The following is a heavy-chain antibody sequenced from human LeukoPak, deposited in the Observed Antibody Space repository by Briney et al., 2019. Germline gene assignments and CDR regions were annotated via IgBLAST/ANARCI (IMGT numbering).Heavy chain of an antibody. Sequence: GGSLRLSCAASGFTFSSYGMHWVRQAPGKGLEWVAVICYDGSNKYYADSVKGRFTISRDNSKNTLYLQMNSLRAEDTAVYYCARDGEDTVVVVAASYYYYGMDVWGQGTTVTVSS. D-gene: IGHD2-15*01. J-gene: IGHJ6*02. CDR3: ARDGEDTVVVVAASYYYYGMDV. CDR2: ICYDGSNK. CDR1: GFTFSSYG. V-gene: IGHV3-33*01.